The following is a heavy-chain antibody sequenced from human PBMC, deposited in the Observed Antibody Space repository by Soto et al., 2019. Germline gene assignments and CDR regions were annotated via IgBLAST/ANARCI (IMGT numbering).Heavy chain of an antibody. D-gene: IGHD3-16*01. V-gene: IGHV4-34*02. Sequence: QVQLQQWGAGLLKPSETLSLTCGLSGGSFSVDYWSWIRPTPGKGLEWIGGVNHRGTTHYNPSLKSRAPISVDTSKKLFSLNLDSVTDADTAVYYCARLDDSAAYCFDPWGQGTLVTVSS. J-gene: IGHJ5*02. CDR2: VNHRGTT. CDR3: ARLDDSAAYCFDP. CDR1: GGSFSVDY.